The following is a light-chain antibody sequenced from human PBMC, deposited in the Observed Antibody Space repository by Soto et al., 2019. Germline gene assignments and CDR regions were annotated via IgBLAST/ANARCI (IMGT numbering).Light chain of an antibody. CDR1: SCDVGVYKY. CDR3: CSYAGDYTYV. V-gene: IGLV2-11*01. CDR2: DVI. Sequence: QSALIQPRSVSGSPGQSVTISCTGTSCDVGVYKYVSGYRQLPGKAPKLMIYDVITRPSGVPDRFSGSKSGNTASLTISGLQAEDEADYYCCSYAGDYTYVFGSGTKVTVL. J-gene: IGLJ1*01.